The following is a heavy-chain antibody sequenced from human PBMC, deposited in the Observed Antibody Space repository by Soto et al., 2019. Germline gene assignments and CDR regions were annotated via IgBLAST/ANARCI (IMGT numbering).Heavy chain of an antibody. CDR3: ARRFDRDYIWGSYRRLLYFDY. D-gene: IGHD3-16*02. J-gene: IGHJ4*02. Sequence: PGGSLRLSCAASGFTFSSYWMSWVRQAPGKGLEWVANIKQDGSEKYYVDSVKGRFTISRDNAKNSLYLQMNSLRAEDTAVYYCARRFDRDYIWGSYRRLLYFDYWGQGTLVTVSS. CDR1: GFTFSSYW. V-gene: IGHV3-7*01. CDR2: IKQDGSEK.